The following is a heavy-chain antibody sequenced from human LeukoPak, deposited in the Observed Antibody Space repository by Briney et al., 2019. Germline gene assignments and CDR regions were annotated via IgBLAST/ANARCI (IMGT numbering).Heavy chain of an antibody. D-gene: IGHD6-6*01. CDR2: FDPEDGET. Sequence: ASVKVSCKVSGYTLTELSMHWVRQAPGKGPEWMGGFDPEDGETIYAQKFQGRVTMTEDTSTDTAYMELSSLRSEDTAVYYCATGIIAARPDGDYWGQGTLVTVSS. J-gene: IGHJ4*02. CDR3: ATGIIAARPDGDY. V-gene: IGHV1-24*01. CDR1: GYTLTELS.